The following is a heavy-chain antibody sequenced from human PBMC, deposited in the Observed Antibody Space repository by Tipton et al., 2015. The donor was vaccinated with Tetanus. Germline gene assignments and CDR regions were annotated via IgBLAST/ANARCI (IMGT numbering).Heavy chain of an antibody. J-gene: IGHJ5*02. CDR1: GYTFTSYD. V-gene: IGHV1-8*01. Sequence: QLVQSGAEVKKPGASVKVSCKASGYTFTSYDINWVRQATGQGLEWMGWMNPNSGNTGYAQKFQGRVTMTRNTSISTAYMELSSLRSEDTAVYYCARSGYSGYENGDNWFDPWGQGTLVTVSS. CDR2: MNPNSGNT. D-gene: IGHD5-12*01. CDR3: ARSGYSGYENGDNWFDP.